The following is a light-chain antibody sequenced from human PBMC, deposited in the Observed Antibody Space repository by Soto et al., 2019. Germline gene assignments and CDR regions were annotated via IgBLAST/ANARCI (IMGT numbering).Light chain of an antibody. CDR1: QSVGTW. J-gene: IGKJ1*01. CDR3: HQYNGYLWT. Sequence: DIQRTQSPSTLSASVGDRVIITCRASQSVGTWLAWFQQKPGKAPKVLIYDASTLESGVPSRFSGSGSGTEFTLTISSMQPDDFATYYCHQYNGYLWTFGQGTKVDIK. CDR2: DAS. V-gene: IGKV1-5*01.